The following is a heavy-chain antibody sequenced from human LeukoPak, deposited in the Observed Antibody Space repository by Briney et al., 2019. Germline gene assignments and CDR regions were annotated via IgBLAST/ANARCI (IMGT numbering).Heavy chain of an antibody. CDR2: MYYSGST. D-gene: IGHD6-13*01. J-gene: IGHJ4*02. CDR3: ARESSSSRGRYFDY. Sequence: ASETLSLTCSVSGGSIRSSSYYWGWIRQPPGKGLEWIGSMYYSGSTYYNSSLKSRVTISEDTSKNQFSLKLRSVTAADTAVYYCARESSSSRGRYFDYWGQGTLVTVSS. CDR1: GGSIRSSSYY. V-gene: IGHV4-39*07.